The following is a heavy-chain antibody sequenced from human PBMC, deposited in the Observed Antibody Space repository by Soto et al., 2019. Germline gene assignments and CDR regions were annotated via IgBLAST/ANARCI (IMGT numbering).Heavy chain of an antibody. CDR1: GFTFSSYA. V-gene: IGHV3-23*01. Sequence: PGGSLRLSCAASGFTFSSYAMSWVRQAPGKGLEWVSAISGSGGSTYYADYVKGRFTISRDNSKNTLYMQMNSLRAEDTAVYYCARGGVIIHYYYYGMDVWGQGTTVTVSS. CDR2: ISGSGGST. J-gene: IGHJ6*02. CDR3: ARGGVIIHYYYYGMDV. D-gene: IGHD3-10*01.